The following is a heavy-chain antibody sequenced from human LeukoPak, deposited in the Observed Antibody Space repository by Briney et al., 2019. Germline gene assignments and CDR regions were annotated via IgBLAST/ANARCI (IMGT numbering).Heavy chain of an antibody. Sequence: ESLRISCKGSGYSFTSYWISWVRQMPGKGLEWMGRIDPSDSYTDYSPSFQGHVTISADKSISTAYLQWSSLKASDTAMYYCARAGGYYDSSGYYYFDYWGQGTLVTVSS. CDR2: IDPSDSYT. J-gene: IGHJ4*02. V-gene: IGHV5-10-1*01. CDR1: GYSFTSYW. CDR3: ARAGGYYDSSGYYYFDY. D-gene: IGHD3-22*01.